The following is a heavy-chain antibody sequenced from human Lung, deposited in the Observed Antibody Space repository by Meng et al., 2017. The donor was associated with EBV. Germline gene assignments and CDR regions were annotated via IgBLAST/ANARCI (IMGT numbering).Heavy chain of an antibody. Sequence: EEQLVESGGGLVKPGGSLRPSCAACGFTFSSYSMNWVRQAPGKGLEWVSSISSSSTYIYYTHSVKSQFTISRNNPQNSLYLQMNSLRAEDTAVYYCARISGLSVLVFFSPPVPFFSWGQGTLVTVSS. D-gene: IGHD2/OR15-2a*01. J-gene: IGHJ5*02. CDR3: ARISGLSVLVFFSPPVPFFS. CDR2: ISSSSTYI. V-gene: IGHV3-21*01. CDR1: GFTFSSYS.